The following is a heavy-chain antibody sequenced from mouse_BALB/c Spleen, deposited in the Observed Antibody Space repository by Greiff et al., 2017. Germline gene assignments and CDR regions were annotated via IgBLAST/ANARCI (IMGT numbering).Heavy chain of an antibody. D-gene: IGHD1-1*01. J-gene: IGHJ3*01. CDR2: ISYSGST. Sequence: VQLQQSGPSLVKPSQTLSLTCSVTGDSITSGYWNWIRKFPGNKLEYMGYISYSGSTYYNPSLKSRISITRDTSKNQYYLQLNSVTTEDTATYYCARDYGSSEGFAYWGQGTLVTVSA. CDR1: GDSITSGY. V-gene: IGHV3-8*02. CDR3: ARDYGSSEGFAY.